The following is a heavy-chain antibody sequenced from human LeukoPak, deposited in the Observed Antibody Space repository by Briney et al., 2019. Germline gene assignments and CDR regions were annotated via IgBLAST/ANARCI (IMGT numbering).Heavy chain of an antibody. V-gene: IGHV1-8*03. CDR2: MNPNSGNT. D-gene: IGHD6-19*01. CDR3: ARNSGWSDAFDI. Sequence: RASVKVSCKASGYTFTSYDINWVRQATGQGLEWMGWMNPNSGNTGYAQKFQGRVTITRNTSISTAYMELGSLRSEDTAVYYCARNSGWSDAFDIWGQGTMVTVSS. J-gene: IGHJ3*02. CDR1: GYTFTSYD.